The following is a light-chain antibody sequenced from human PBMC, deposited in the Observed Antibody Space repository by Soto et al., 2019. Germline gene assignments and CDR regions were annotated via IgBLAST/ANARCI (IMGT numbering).Light chain of an antibody. V-gene: IGKV3-20*01. Sequence: EIVLTQSPGTLSLSPGERAIFSCRASQSINNNYIAWYQQKPGQAPRLLIHGASSRATGIPGRFSGSGSGTDFTLTISRLEPEDFAVYFCQNYGTSTRTFGQGTKVDIK. J-gene: IGKJ1*01. CDR3: QNYGTSTRT. CDR2: GAS. CDR1: QSINNNY.